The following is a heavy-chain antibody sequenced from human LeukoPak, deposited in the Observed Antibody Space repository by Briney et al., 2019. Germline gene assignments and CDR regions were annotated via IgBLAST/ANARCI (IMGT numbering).Heavy chain of an antibody. Sequence: SETLSLTCAVSGGSISSSNWWSWVRQPPGKGLEWIGEIYHSGSTNYNPSLKSRVTISVDTSKNQFSLKLSSVTAADTAVYYCARATYYYDSGGYYSLRYFDYWGQGTLVTVSS. CDR1: GGSISSSNW. D-gene: IGHD3-22*01. J-gene: IGHJ4*02. CDR3: ARATYYYDSGGYYSLRYFDY. V-gene: IGHV4-4*02. CDR2: IYHSGST.